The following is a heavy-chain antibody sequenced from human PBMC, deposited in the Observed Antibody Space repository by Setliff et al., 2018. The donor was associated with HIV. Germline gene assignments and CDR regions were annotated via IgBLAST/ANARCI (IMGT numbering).Heavy chain of an antibody. CDR1: GHTFSTYA. V-gene: IGHV1-3*01. Sequence: ASVKVSCKASGHTFSTYALHWVRQAPGQRLEWMGWINAGNGDTKYSQKFQGRVTITRDTSASAAYMDVTSLRSEDTAVYYCARSAYCSGGSCYSGAFDYWGQGTLVTVSS. CDR3: ARSAYCSGGSCYSGAFDY. D-gene: IGHD2-15*01. J-gene: IGHJ4*02. CDR2: INAGNGDT.